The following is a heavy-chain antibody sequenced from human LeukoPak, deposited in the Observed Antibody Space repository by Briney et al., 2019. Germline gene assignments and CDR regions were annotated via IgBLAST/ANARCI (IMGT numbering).Heavy chain of an antibody. CDR2: ISSSSSYI. CDR1: GFTFSSYS. CDR3: ARDGELLPSLTPLFDY. Sequence: PAGSLRLSCAASGFTFSSYSMNWVRQAPGKGLEWVSSISSSSSYIYYADSVKGRFTISRDNAKNSLYLQMNSLRAEDTAVYYCARDGELLPSLTPLFDYWGQGTLVTVSS. J-gene: IGHJ4*02. V-gene: IGHV3-21*01. D-gene: IGHD1-26*01.